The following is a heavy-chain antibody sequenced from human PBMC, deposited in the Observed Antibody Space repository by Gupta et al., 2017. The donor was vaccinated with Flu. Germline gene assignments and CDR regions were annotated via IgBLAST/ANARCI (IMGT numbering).Heavy chain of an antibody. CDR3: ARALYDYYDSSGYPNGNWFDP. D-gene: IGHD3-22*01. Sequence: QVQLVQSGAEVKKPGASVKVSCKASGYTFTGYYMHWVRQAPGQGLEWMGWINPNSGGTNYAQKFQGRVTMTRDTSISTAYMELSRLRSDDTAVYYCARALYDYYDSSGYPNGNWFDPWGQGTLVTVSS. J-gene: IGHJ5*02. CDR2: INPNSGGT. CDR1: GYTFTGYY. V-gene: IGHV1-2*02.